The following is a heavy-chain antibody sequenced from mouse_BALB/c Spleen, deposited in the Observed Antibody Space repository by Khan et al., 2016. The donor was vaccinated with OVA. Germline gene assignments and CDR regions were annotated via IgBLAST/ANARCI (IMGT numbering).Heavy chain of an antibody. D-gene: IGHD1-1*02. CDR3: ATHYGNPLAY. CDR2: IDPANGNT. Sequence: EVQLQESGAELVKPGASVKLSCTASGFNIKDTYMHWVKQRPEQGLEWIGRIDPANGNTKYDPKFQDKATITADTSSNPAYLQLSSLTSEDTAVYYCATHYGNPLAYWGQGTLVSVSA. J-gene: IGHJ3*01. V-gene: IGHV14-3*02. CDR1: GFNIKDTY.